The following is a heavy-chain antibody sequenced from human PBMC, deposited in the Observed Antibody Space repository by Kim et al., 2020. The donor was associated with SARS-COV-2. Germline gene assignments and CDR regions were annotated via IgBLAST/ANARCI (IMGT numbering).Heavy chain of an antibody. D-gene: IGHD6-25*01. CDR3: AKLSSEGDDY. J-gene: IGHJ4*02. Sequence: NKYYADSVKGRFTISRDNSKNTLYLQMNSLRAEDTAVYYCAKLSSEGDDYWGQGTLVTVSS. CDR2: NK. V-gene: IGHV3-30*02.